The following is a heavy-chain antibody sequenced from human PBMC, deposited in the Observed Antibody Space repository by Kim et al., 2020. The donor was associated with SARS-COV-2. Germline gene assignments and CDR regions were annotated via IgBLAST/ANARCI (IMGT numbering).Heavy chain of an antibody. CDR2: DGSNK. V-gene: IGHV3-30*02. J-gene: IGHJ4*02. Sequence: DGSNKYYADSVKGRFTISRDNSKNTLYLQMNSLRAEDTAVYYCAKGSFFYWGQGTLVTVSS. D-gene: IGHD1-26*01. CDR3: AKGSFFY.